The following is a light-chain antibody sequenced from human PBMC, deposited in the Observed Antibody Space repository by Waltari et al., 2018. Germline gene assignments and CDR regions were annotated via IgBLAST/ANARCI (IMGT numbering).Light chain of an antibody. J-gene: IGKJ5*01. CDR2: AAS. CDR1: QGIISD. CDR3: QQLNSYPIT. Sequence: IQLTQFPSSLSAAVGDSFTITCGARQGIISDLAWYPQKPGKAPKPLISAASTLQSGVPVRFSRSVSGTDFDLTISNLHPDYFATYYYQQLNSYPITFGQGTRLEIK. V-gene: IGKV1-9*01.